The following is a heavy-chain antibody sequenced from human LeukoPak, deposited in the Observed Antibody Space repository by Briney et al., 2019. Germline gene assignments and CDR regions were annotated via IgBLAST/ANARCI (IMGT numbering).Heavy chain of an antibody. Sequence: SETLSLTCTVSGGSISSYYWSWIRQPPGKGLEWIGYIYYSGSTNYNPSLKSRVTISVDTSKNQFSLKLSSVTAADTAVYYCARVGGSSSILSAFDIWGQGTMVTVSS. CDR2: IYYSGST. J-gene: IGHJ3*02. D-gene: IGHD6-6*01. V-gene: IGHV4-59*01. CDR3: ARVGGSSSILSAFDI. CDR1: GGSISSYY.